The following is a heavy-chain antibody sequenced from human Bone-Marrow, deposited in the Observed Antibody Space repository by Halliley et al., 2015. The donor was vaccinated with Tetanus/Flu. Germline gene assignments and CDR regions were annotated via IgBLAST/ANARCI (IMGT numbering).Heavy chain of an antibody. CDR1: GGSITTGGYY. D-gene: IGHD3-3*01. V-gene: IGHV4-31*03. CDR3: ASALGGVPGNIYYYGMDV. CDR2: IFYSGTT. Sequence: TLSLTCTVTGGSITTGGYYWNWIRQLPGKGPEWIGYIFYSGTTYYNPSLESRVTMSLDTSKSHFSLKLSSVTAADTAVYYCASALGGVPGNIYYYGMDVWGQGSTVTVSS. J-gene: IGHJ6*02.